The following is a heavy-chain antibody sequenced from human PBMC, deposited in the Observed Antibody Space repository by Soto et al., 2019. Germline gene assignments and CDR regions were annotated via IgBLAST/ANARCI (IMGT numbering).Heavy chain of an antibody. CDR3: ARPIPAAYSSSWYVLAGMDV. D-gene: IGHD6-13*01. CDR2: ISYDGSNK. V-gene: IGHV3-30-3*01. Sequence: QVQLVESGGGVVQPGRSLRLSCAASGFTFSSYAMHWVRQAPGKGLEWVAVISYDGSNKYYADSVKGRFTISRDNSKNTLYLQMNSLRAEDTAVYYCARPIPAAYSSSWYVLAGMDVWGQGTTVTVSS. CDR1: GFTFSSYA. J-gene: IGHJ6*02.